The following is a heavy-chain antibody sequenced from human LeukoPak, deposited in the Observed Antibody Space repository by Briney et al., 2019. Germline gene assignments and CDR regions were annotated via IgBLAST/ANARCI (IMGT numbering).Heavy chain of an antibody. D-gene: IGHD2-2*01. CDR3: AKEVYCSSTSCYPDY. J-gene: IGHJ4*02. Sequence: PGGSLRLSCAASGYTFSSYDMNWVRQAPGKGLEWISYISSSSNTIYYADSVKGRFTVSRDNANNSLYLQMNSLRAEDTAVYYCAKEVYCSSTSCYPDYWGQGTLVTVSS. CDR2: ISSSSNTI. CDR1: GYTFSSYD. V-gene: IGHV3-48*01.